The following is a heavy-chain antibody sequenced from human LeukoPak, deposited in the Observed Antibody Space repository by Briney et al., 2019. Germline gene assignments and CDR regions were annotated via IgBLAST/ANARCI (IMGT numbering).Heavy chain of an antibody. CDR3: AKRPRGNYLDPFDY. Sequence: GGSLRLSCAASGFTFSSYAMSWVRQAPGKGMEWVSGISGSGGSTYYADSVKGRFTISRHNSKNRLYLQMNSLRAEDTAVYYCAKRPRGNYLDPFDYWGQGTLVTVSS. CDR1: GFTFSSYA. D-gene: IGHD3-10*01. V-gene: IGHV3-23*01. CDR2: ISGSGGST. J-gene: IGHJ4*02.